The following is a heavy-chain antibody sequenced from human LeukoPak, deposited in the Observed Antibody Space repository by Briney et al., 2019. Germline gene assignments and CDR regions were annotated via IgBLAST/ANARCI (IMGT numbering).Heavy chain of an antibody. CDR3: ARARGVSTGYRPIDY. V-gene: IGHV3-21*01. CDR2: ISSSSSYI. CDR1: GFTFSSYS. J-gene: IGHJ4*02. D-gene: IGHD3-22*01. Sequence: GGSLRLSCAASGFTFSSYSMNWVRQAPGKGLEWVSSISSSSSYIYYADSVKGRFTISRDNAKNSLYLQMNSLRAEDTAVYYCARARGVSTGYRPIDYWGQGTLVTVSS.